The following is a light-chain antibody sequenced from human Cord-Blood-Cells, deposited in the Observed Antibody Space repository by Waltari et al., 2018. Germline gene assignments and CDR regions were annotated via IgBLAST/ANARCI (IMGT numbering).Light chain of an antibody. CDR3: QQYNSYGT. J-gene: IGKJ1*01. CDR1: QRISSW. CDR2: KAT. V-gene: IGKV1-5*03. Sequence: DIQMTQSLSTISTSVGYRVTITCRASQRISSWLEWYQQKPGKDTKLLIYKATSLESGVPSKFSGSVSGTEFAFTSSSLQPDEFATDYCQQYNSYGTFGQGTKVEIK.